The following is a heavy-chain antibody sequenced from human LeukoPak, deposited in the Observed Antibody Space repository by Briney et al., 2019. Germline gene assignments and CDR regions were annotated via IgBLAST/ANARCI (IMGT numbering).Heavy chain of an antibody. D-gene: IGHD3-22*01. CDR1: GGSISSYY. J-gene: IGHJ5*02. V-gene: IGHV4-59*01. CDR3: AREPGFDSSGYLNWFDP. CDR2: IYYSGST. Sequence: SETLSLTCIVSGGSISSYYWSWIRQAPGKGLEWIGYIYYSGSTNYNPSLKSRVTISVGTSKNQLSLKLSSVTAADTAVYYCAREPGFDSSGYLNWFDPWGQGTLVTVSS.